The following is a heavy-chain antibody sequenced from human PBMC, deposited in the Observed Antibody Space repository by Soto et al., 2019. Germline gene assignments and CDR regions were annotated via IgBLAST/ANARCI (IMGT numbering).Heavy chain of an antibody. Sequence: QVQLQESGPGLVKPSGTLSLTCAVSGGSISSSNWWTWVRQPPGKGLEWIGEIYHTGSTNNNPSLKRHITISVDKTKNQFSWKVTSVTAADTAVYYCARDAATTTKMGGLDLWGQGITVIVSS. V-gene: IGHV4-4*02. CDR1: GGSISSSNW. J-gene: IGHJ6*02. D-gene: IGHD6-25*01. CDR2: IYHTGST. CDR3: ARDAATTTKMGGLDL.